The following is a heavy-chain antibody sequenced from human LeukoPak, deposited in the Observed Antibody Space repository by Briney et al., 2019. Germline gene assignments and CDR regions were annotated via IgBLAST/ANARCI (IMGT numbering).Heavy chain of an antibody. CDR1: GFTFSSYS. D-gene: IGHD6-6*01. V-gene: IGHV3-21*01. Sequence: SGGSLRLSCAASGFTFSSYSMNWVRQAPGKGLEWVSSISSSSSYIYYADSVKGRFTISRDDSKNTLYLQMNSLRAEDTAVYYCAKLADRQLAHFDYWGQGTLVTVSS. CDR2: ISSSSSYI. J-gene: IGHJ4*02. CDR3: AKLADRQLAHFDY.